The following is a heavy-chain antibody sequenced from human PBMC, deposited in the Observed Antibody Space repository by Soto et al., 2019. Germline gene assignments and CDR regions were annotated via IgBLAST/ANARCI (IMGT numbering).Heavy chain of an antibody. CDR2: ITWNSRVL. J-gene: IGHJ4*02. D-gene: IGHD3-3*01. V-gene: IGHV3-9*01. CDR1: GLNFDDFA. Sequence: SLRLSCVGTGLNFDDFAMHWVRQAPGKGLEWVSGITWNSRVLAYADSVKGRFTISRDNARNSLYLQMVSLRDEDTALYYCAKGRYDFWSPYYFDSWGQGTLVTVSS. CDR3: AKGRYDFWSPYYFDS.